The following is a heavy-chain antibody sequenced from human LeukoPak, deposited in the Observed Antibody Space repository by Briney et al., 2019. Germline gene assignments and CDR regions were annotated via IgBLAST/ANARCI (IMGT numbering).Heavy chain of an antibody. Sequence: GASVKVSCKASGYTFTSYTISWVRQASVQGLEWIGWISAYNGDTKYAQKFQGRVTMTTDTSTSTAYMELRSLRSDDTAVYYCARRRDSTNNWFDPWGQGTLVTVSS. D-gene: IGHD1-1*01. V-gene: IGHV1-18*01. CDR3: ARRRDSTNNWFDP. CDR2: ISAYNGDT. J-gene: IGHJ5*02. CDR1: GYTFTSYT.